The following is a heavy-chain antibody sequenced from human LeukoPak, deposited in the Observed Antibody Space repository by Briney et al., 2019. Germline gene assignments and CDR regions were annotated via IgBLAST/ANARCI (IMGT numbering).Heavy chain of an antibody. CDR3: ARDHTYYYDSSGSQWNYYYGMDV. V-gene: IGHV3-23*01. CDR1: GFTFSSYA. CDR2: ISGSGGST. D-gene: IGHD3-22*01. J-gene: IGHJ6*02. Sequence: GGSLRLSCAASGFTFSSYAMSWVRQAPGKGLEWVSAISGSGGSTYYADSVKGRFTISRDNSKNTLYLQMNSLRAEDTAVYYCARDHTYYYDSSGSQWNYYYGMDVWGQGTTVTVSS.